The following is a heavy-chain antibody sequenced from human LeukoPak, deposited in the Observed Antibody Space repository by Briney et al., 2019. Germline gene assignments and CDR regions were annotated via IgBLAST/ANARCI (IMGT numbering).Heavy chain of an antibody. J-gene: IGHJ4*02. CDR1: GGSISSGGYS. CDR2: IYHSGST. CDR3: ARETGSGYYNY. V-gene: IGHV4-30-2*01. Sequence: SETLSLTCAVSGGSISSGGYSWSWIRQLPGKGLEWIGYIYHSGSTYYNPSLKSRVTISVDRSKNQFSLKLSSVTAADTAVYYCARETGSGYYNYWGQGTLVTVSS. D-gene: IGHD3-22*01.